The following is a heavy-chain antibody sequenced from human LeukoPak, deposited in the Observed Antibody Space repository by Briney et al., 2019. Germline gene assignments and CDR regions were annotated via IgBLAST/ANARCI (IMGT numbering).Heavy chain of an antibody. D-gene: IGHD3/OR15-3a*01. CDR1: GYTFTGYY. CDR3: ARGAGGTGSGLLDY. J-gene: IGHJ4*02. V-gene: IGHV1-2*02. Sequence: ASVKVSCKASGYTFTGYYMHWVRQAPGQGLEWMGWINPNSGGTNYAQKFQGRVTMTRDTSISTDSMELSRLRSDDTAVYYCARGAGGTGSGLLDYWGQGTQVTVSS. CDR2: INPNSGGT.